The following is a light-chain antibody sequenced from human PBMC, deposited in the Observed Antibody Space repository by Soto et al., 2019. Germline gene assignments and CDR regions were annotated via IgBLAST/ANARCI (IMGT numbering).Light chain of an antibody. CDR2: GAS. V-gene: IGKV3-20*01. CDR1: QTISNRL. Sequence: EIVLTQSPGTLSLSPGERATLSCRASQTISNRLLAWYQQKPGQSPRLLIYGASSRATGIPDRFSGSGSGTEFTLTISRLQSEDFAVYYCQQYYNWRPRFGQGTKVDIK. J-gene: IGKJ1*01. CDR3: QQYYNWRPR.